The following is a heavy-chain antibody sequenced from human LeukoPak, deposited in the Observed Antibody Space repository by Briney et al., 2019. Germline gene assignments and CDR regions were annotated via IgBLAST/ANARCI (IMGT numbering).Heavy chain of an antibody. CDR2: SYYSGST. Sequence: SETLSLTCTVSGDSISSYYWSWIRQPPGKGLEWIGCSYYSGSTNYNPSLKSRVTISVDTSKNQFSLKLSSVTAADTAVYYCARDVVGGGNLDYWGQGILVTVSS. D-gene: IGHD4-23*01. CDR1: GDSISSYY. J-gene: IGHJ4*02. CDR3: ARDVVGGGNLDY. V-gene: IGHV4-59*01.